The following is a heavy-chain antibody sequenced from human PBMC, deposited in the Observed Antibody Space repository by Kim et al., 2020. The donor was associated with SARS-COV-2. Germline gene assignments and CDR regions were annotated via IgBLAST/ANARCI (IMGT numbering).Heavy chain of an antibody. Sequence: SETLSLTCTVSGGSISSYYWSWIRQAPGKGLEWMGNINYSGTTKYNPSLKTRVTLSVAQSKNRLSLRLTALTAVDTAVYYCASQGAECWFDSWGQGTPVTVSS. D-gene: IGHD3-16*01. CDR2: INYSGTT. V-gene: IGHV4-59*03. CDR3: ASQGAECWFDS. CDR1: GGSISSYY. J-gene: IGHJ5*01.